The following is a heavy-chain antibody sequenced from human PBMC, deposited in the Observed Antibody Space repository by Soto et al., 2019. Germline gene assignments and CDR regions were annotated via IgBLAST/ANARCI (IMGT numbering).Heavy chain of an antibody. D-gene: IGHD6-19*01. CDR3: ARRYSSGFDY. V-gene: IGHV4-59*08. Sequence: QVQLQESGPGPVKPSETLSLTCTVSGGSINSYYWSWIRQPPGKGLEWIGYIYYSGSTKYNPSLKSRVTISVDTSKNQFSLNLSSVTAADTAVYYCARRYSSGFDYWGQGTLVTVSS. CDR1: GGSINSYY. CDR2: IYYSGST. J-gene: IGHJ4*02.